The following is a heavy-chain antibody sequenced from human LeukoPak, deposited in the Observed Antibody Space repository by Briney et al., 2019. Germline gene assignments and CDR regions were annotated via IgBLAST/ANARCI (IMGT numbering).Heavy chain of an antibody. J-gene: IGHJ2*01. D-gene: IGHD3-9*01. CDR1: GGSISSYY. Sequence: SETLSLTCTVSGGSISSYYWSWIRQPPGKGLEWIGYIYYSGSTNYNPSLKSRVTISVDTSKNQFSLKLSSVTAADTAVYYCARVSIYDILTGYSNYWYFDLWGRGTLVTVSS. V-gene: IGHV4-59*08. CDR3: ARVSIYDILTGYSNYWYFDL. CDR2: IYYSGST.